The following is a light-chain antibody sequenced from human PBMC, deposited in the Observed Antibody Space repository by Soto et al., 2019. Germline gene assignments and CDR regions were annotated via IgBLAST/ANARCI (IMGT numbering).Light chain of an antibody. V-gene: IGLV1-47*01. Sequence: QSLLRQPPSASGTPGHTFTISCSGSSSNIGSAYIYWYQHLPGTAPKLLIYRNNQRPSGVPDRFSASKSGTSASLAISGLRSEDDADYYCAEWDDSLVVFGGGTQLTVL. CDR3: AEWDDSLVV. CDR1: SSNIGSAY. CDR2: RNN. J-gene: IGLJ2*01.